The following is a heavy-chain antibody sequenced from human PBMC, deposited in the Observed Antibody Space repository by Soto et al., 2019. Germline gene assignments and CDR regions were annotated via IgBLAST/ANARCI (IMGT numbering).Heavy chain of an antibody. J-gene: IGHJ3*02. CDR2: ISAYNGKR. Sequence: QGQLLQSGEEVKKPGASVRVSCRASGYDFTSYGISWVRQAPGQGLEWVSRISAYNGKRDTAQKFQGRVTMTLDTSTDTANMELGDLTSADTAVYYCARGRIVASIHDAFEIWGQGTMVAVSS. V-gene: IGHV1-18*01. CDR1: GYDFTSYG. CDR3: ARGRIVASIHDAFEI. D-gene: IGHD2-21*01.